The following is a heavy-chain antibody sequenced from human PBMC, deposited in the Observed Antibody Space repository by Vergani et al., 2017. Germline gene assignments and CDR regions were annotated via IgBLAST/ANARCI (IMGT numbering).Heavy chain of an antibody. J-gene: IGHJ6*02. CDR1: GFTFSSYG. D-gene: IGHD6-13*01. V-gene: IGHV3-30*02. Sequence: QVQLVESGGGVVQPGGSLRLSCAASGFTFSSYGMHWVRQAPGKGLEWVAFIRYDGSNKYYADSVKGRFTISRDNSKNTLYLQMNSLRAEDTAVYYCAKDLGGSSWYFSVHYYYGMDVWGQGTTVTVSS. CDR3: AKDLGGSSWYFSVHYYYGMDV. CDR2: IRYDGSNK.